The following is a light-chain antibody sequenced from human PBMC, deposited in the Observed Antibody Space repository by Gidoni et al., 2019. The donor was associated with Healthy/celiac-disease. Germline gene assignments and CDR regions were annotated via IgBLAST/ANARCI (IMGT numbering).Light chain of an antibody. CDR2: KAS. CDR1: QSISSW. V-gene: IGKV1-5*03. CDR3: QQYNSYSRT. Sequence: DIQMTQSPSTLSASVGDRVTITCRASQSISSWLAWYQQKPGKAPKILIYKASRLESGVPSSFSGSGSGTEFTLTISSLQPDDFATYYCQQYNSYSRTFXXXTKVEIK. J-gene: IGKJ1*01.